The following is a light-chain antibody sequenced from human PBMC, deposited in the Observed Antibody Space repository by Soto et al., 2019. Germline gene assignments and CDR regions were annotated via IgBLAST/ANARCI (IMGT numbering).Light chain of an antibody. Sequence: QSVLTQPPSASGTPGQRVTISCSGSSSNIGKNSVNWYQQLPGTAPKLLIYYTNQRPSGVPDRFSGSKSGTSASLAISGLQSEDEADYFCASWDDSLTVPYVFGTGTKVTV. V-gene: IGLV1-44*01. CDR1: SSNIGKNS. CDR3: ASWDDSLTVPYV. CDR2: YTN. J-gene: IGLJ1*01.